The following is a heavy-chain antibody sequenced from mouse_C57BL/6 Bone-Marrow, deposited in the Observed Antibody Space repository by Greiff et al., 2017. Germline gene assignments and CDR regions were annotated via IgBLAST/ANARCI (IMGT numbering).Heavy chain of an antibody. Sequence: LMESGAELASPGASVTLSCKASGYTFTDHIMNWVKQRPGQGLEWIGRIYPVCGETNYNQKFMGKATFSVDRSSSPAYMVLNSLTSEDPTVYYCGRGGYDVYYAMDYWGQGTSVTVSS. CDR1: GYTFTDHI. J-gene: IGHJ4*01. CDR3: GRGGYDVYYAMDY. CDR2: IYPVCGET. D-gene: IGHD2-2*01. V-gene: IGHV1-11*01.